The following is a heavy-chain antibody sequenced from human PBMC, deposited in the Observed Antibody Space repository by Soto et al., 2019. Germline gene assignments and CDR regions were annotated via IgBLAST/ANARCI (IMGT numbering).Heavy chain of an antibody. CDR2: ISAYNGNT. CDR1: GYTFTSYG. Sequence: QVQLVQSGAEVKKPGASVKVSCKASGYTFTSYGISWVRQAPGQGLEWMGWISAYNGNTNYAQKLQGRVTMTADTSTSTAYMELRSLRSDDTAGYYCARDNDYYYSSGSGWFDPWGQGTLVTVSS. D-gene: IGHD3-22*01. CDR3: ARDNDYYYSSGSGWFDP. J-gene: IGHJ5*02. V-gene: IGHV1-18*04.